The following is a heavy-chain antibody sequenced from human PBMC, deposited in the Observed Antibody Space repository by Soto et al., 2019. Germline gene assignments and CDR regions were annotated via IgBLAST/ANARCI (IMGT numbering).Heavy chain of an antibody. CDR1: GFSFSDYY. CDR3: ARDLGYYASDGYFDY. J-gene: IGHJ4*02. D-gene: IGHD3-22*01. Sequence: GGSLRLSCAGSGFSFSDYYMSWIRQAPGKGLEWVSYISSSGDIIYYADSVKGRFTISRDNAKNSLYLQMNSLRAEDTAVYYCARDLGYYASDGYFDYWGQGTVVTVSS. V-gene: IGHV3-11*01. CDR2: ISSSGDII.